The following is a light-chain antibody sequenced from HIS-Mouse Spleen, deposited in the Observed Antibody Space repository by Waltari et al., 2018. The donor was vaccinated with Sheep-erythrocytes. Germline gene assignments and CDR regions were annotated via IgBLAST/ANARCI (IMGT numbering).Light chain of an antibody. CDR1: ALPNKY. CDR2: EDS. V-gene: IGLV3-10*01. Sequence: SYELTQPPSVSVSPGQTARITCSGDALPNKYAYWYQQKSGQAPVLVIYEDSKRPSRIPERVSGSTSGTMATLTISGAQVEDEADYYCYSTDSSGNHWVFGGGTKLTVL. J-gene: IGLJ3*02. CDR3: YSTDSSGNHWV.